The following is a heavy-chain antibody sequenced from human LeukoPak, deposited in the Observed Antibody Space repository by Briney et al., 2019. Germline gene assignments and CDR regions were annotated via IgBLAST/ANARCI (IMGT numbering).Heavy chain of an antibody. CDR3: VRGGTYWTVS. J-gene: IGHJ5*01. CDR1: GFIFSSSW. CDR2: IKTDGSEK. Sequence: GGSLRLSRAASGFIFSSSWMSWVRQAPGKGLEWVATIKTDGSEKSHVDSVSGRFTISRDNTKDSLFLQMKSLRVDDTAVYYCVRGGTYWTVSWGQGTLVTVSS. V-gene: IGHV3-7*01.